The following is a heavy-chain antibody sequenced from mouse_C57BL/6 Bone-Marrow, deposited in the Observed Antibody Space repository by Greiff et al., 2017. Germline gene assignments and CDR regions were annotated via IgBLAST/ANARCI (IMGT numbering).Heavy chain of an antibody. D-gene: IGHD3-2*02. J-gene: IGHJ3*01. Sequence: VQLQQSGAELVKPGASVKISCKASGYAFSSYWMNWVKQRPGKGLEWIGQIYPGDGDTNYNGKFKGKATLTADKSSSTAYMQLSSLTSEDSAVYICVRHSAGDAAWGAHWGEGTLVTVSA. CDR1: GYAFSSYW. CDR3: VRHSAGDAAWGAH. CDR2: IYPGDGDT. V-gene: IGHV1-80*01.